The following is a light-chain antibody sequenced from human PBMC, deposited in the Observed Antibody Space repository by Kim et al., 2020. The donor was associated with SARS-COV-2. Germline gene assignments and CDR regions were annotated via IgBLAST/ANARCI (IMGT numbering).Light chain of an antibody. V-gene: IGKV1-8*01. J-gene: IGKJ1*01. Sequence: AIRITQSPSSLSASTGDRVTITCRASQGISSYLACYQQKPGIAPKLLIYAASSLQSGVPSRFSGSGSGTDFTLTISCLQSEDFATYYCQQYYSYPPTFGQGTKVDIK. CDR1: QGISSY. CDR3: QQYYSYPPT. CDR2: AAS.